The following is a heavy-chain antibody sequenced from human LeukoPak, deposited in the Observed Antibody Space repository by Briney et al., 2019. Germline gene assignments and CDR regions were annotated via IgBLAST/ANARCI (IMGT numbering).Heavy chain of an antibody. CDR1: GYAFTSYG. D-gene: IGHD2-21*02. Sequence: ASVKVSCKASGYAFTSYGINWVRQAPGQGLEWMGWISAYNGNTNYAQKLQGRVTMTTDTSTSTAYMELRSLRSDDTAVYYCARDSVAYCGGDCQNFDYWGQGTLVTVSS. V-gene: IGHV1-18*01. CDR3: ARDSVAYCGGDCQNFDY. CDR2: ISAYNGNT. J-gene: IGHJ4*02.